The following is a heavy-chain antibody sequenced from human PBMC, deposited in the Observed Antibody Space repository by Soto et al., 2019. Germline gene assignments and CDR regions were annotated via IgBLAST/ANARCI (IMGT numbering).Heavy chain of an antibody. CDR2: IYWDDDK. J-gene: IGHJ5*02. CDR1: GFSLSTSGLG. Sequence: QITLKESGPTLVKPTQTLTLTCTFSGFSLSTSGLGVVWTRQPPGKALEWLALIYWDDDKRYTPSLKSRLTITKDTSKNQVVLTMTNMDPVDTATYYCAHRRGGGWFDPWGQGTLVTVSS. V-gene: IGHV2-5*02. CDR3: AHRRGGGWFDP. D-gene: IGHD3-16*01.